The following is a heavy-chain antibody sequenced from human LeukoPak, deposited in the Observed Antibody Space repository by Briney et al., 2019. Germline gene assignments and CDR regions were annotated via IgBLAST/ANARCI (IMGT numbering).Heavy chain of an antibody. V-gene: IGHV1-2*02. CDR2: INPNSGGT. D-gene: IGHD3-22*01. CDR3: ASAGDSSGYYVYFQH. J-gene: IGHJ1*01. CDR1: GYTFTSYY. Sequence: ASVKVSCKASGYTFTSYYMHWVRQAPGQGLEWMGWINPNSGGTNYAQKFQGRVTMTRDMSTSTVYMELSSLRSEDTAVYYCASAGDSSGYYVYFQHWGQGTLVTVSS.